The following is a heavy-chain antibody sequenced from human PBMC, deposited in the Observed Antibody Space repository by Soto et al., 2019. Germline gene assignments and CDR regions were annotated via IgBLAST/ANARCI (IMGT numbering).Heavy chain of an antibody. J-gene: IGHJ6*02. CDR3: ARDRRSYYGMDV. V-gene: IGHV1-2*04. CDR1: GYTFTGYY. Sequence: ASVKVSCKASGYTFTGYYMHWVRQAPGQGLEWMGWINPNSGGTNYAQKFQGWVTMTRDTSISTAYMELSRLRSDDTAVYYCARDRRSYYGMDVWGQGTTVTVSS. CDR2: INPNSGGT.